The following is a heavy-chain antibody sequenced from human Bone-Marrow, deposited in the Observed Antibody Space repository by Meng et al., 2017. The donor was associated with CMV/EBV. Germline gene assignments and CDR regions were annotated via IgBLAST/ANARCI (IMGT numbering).Heavy chain of an antibody. CDR3: ARHFSYQAGTTGYFGH. CDR1: GFTFSNYG. J-gene: IGHJ4*02. Sequence: SGFTFSNYGMSWVRQAPGKGLEWVSTISTSGTTYYTDSVKGRFTISRDNSKNTVYLQMNSLRAEDTAVYYCARHFSYQAGTTGYFGHWGQGTLVTVSS. D-gene: IGHD4-17*01. V-gene: IGHV3-23*01. CDR2: ISTSGTT.